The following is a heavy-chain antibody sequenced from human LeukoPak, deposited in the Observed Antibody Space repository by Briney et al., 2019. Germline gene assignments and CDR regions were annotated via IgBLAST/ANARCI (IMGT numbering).Heavy chain of an antibody. J-gene: IGHJ4*02. CDR3: ARALRTNILTTDY. CDR2: INPNSGGA. CDR1: GYMFTGHF. V-gene: IGHV1-2*02. D-gene: IGHD3-9*01. Sequence: ASVKVSCKASGYMFTGHFLHWVRQAPGQGLEWMGWINPNSGGANYAQKFQGRVTMTGDTSISTAYMELTRLRSDDTAMYYCARALRTNILTTDYWGQGTLVTASS.